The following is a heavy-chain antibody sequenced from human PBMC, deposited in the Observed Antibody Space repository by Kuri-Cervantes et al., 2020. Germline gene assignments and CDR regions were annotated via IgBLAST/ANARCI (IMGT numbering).Heavy chain of an antibody. J-gene: IGHJ4*02. Sequence: SETLSLTCTVSGGSVSSGSYYWSWIRQPPGKGLEWIGYIYYSGSTNYNPSLKSRVTISVDTSKNQFSLKLSSVTAADTAVYYCARDVAAAGLDYWGQGTLVTVSS. D-gene: IGHD6-13*01. CDR2: IYYSGST. CDR3: ARDVAAAGLDY. V-gene: IGHV4-61*01. CDR1: GGSVSSGSYY.